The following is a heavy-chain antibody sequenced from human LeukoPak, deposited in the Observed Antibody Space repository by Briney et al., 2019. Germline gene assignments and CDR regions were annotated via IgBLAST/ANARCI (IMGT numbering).Heavy chain of an antibody. D-gene: IGHD5-18*01. J-gene: IGHJ4*02. V-gene: IGHV3-7*01. CDR3: ARHSPERGYTYGPLDNYFDY. CDR2: IKQDGSEK. Sequence: GGSLRLSCAASGFTFSSYWMSWVRQAPGKGLQWVANIKQDGSEKYYVDSMKGRFTISRDNAKNSLFLQMNSLRVEDTAVYYCARHSPERGYTYGPLDNYFDYWGQGTLVTVSS. CDR1: GFTFSSYW.